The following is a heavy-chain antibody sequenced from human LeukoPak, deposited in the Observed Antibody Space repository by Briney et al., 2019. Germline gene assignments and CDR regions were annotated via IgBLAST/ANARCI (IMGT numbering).Heavy chain of an antibody. D-gene: IGHD1-26*01. CDR2: ISYDGSNK. CDR1: GFTFSSYA. CDR3: AREGIQGGSFDY. Sequence: PGRSLRLSCAASGFTFSSYAMHWVRQAPGKGLEWVAVISYDGSNKYYADSVKGRFTISRDNSKNTLYLQMNSLRAEDTAVYYCAREGIQGGSFDYWGQGTLVTVSS. V-gene: IGHV3-30-3*01. J-gene: IGHJ4*02.